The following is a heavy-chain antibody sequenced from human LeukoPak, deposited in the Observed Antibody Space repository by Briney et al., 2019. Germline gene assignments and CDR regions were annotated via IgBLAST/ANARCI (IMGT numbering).Heavy chain of an antibody. CDR3: AREEGTDCGGDCYSGY. J-gene: IGHJ4*02. D-gene: IGHD2-21*02. CDR2: IIPILGIA. CDR1: GGTFSSYA. V-gene: IGHV1-69*04. Sequence: SVKVSCKASGGTFSSYAISWVRQAPGQGLEWMGRIIPILGIANYAQKFQGRVTITADKSTSTAYMELSSLRSEDTAVYYCAREEGTDCGGDCYSGYWGQGTLVTVSS.